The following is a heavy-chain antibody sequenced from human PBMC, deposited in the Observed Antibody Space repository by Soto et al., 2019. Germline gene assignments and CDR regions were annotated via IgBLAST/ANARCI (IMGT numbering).Heavy chain of an antibody. V-gene: IGHV3-48*02. J-gene: IGHJ6*02. CDR1: GFTFSSYS. D-gene: IGHD5-18*01. CDR3: AKEGGYSFGPGNYYGMDV. Sequence: GGSLRLSCAASGFTFSSYSMNWVRQAPGKGLEWVSYISSSSSTIYYADSVKGRFTISRDNAKNSLYLQMNSLRDEDTAVYYCAKEGGYSFGPGNYYGMDVWGQGTTVTVSS. CDR2: ISSSSSTI.